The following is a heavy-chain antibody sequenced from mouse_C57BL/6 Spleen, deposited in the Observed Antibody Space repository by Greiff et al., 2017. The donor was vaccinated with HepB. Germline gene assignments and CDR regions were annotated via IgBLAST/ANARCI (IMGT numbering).Heavy chain of an antibody. CDR3: ARVEYFDY. J-gene: IGHJ2*01. CDR2: IYPGSGNT. CDR1: GYTFTDYY. Sequence: QVQLKESGAELVRPGASVKLSCKASGYTFTDYYINWVKQRPGQGLEWIARIYPGSGNTYYNEKFKGKATLTAEKSSSTAYMQLSSLTSEDSAVYFCARVEYFDYWGQGTTLTVSS. V-gene: IGHV1-76*01.